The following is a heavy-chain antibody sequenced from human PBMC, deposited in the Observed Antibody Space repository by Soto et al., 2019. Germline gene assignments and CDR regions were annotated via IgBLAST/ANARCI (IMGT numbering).Heavy chain of an antibody. CDR2: IGTAGDT. Sequence: EVQRVESGGGLVQPGGSLRLSCAASGFTFSSYDMQWVRQATGKGLEWVSAIGTAGDTYYPGSVKGRFTISRENATNSLYSQMTTLRAADTSEHSCASSPPAGYHYYYALDVWGQGTTVTVSS. CDR3: ASSPPAGYHYYYALDV. D-gene: IGHD2-2*03. CDR1: GFTFSSYD. J-gene: IGHJ6*02. V-gene: IGHV3-13*04.